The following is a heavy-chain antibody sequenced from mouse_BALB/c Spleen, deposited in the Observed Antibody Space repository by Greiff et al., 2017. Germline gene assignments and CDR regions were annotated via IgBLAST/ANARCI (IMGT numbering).Heavy chain of an antibody. J-gene: IGHJ4*01. Sequence: EVHLVESGGGLVQPGGSRKLSCAASGFTFSSFGMHWVRQAPEKGLEWVAYISSGSSTIYYADTVKGRFTISRDNPKNTLFLQMTSLRSEDTAMYYCASIGDYYGSSYDAMDYWGQGTSVTVSS. CDR2: ISSGSSTI. CDR3: ASIGDYYGSSYDAMDY. V-gene: IGHV5-17*02. D-gene: IGHD1-1*01. CDR1: GFTFSSFG.